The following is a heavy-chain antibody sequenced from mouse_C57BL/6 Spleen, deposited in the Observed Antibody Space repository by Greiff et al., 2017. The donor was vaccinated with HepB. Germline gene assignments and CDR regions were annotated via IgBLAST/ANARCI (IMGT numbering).Heavy chain of an antibody. CDR2: ISDGGSYT. J-gene: IGHJ2*01. Sequence: EVKVVESGGGLVKPGGSLKLSCAASGFTFSSYAMSWVRQTPEKRLEWVATISDGGSYTYYPDNVKGRFTISRDNAKNNLYLQMSHLKSEDTAMYYCARDGYYGSRFDYWGQGTTLTVSS. V-gene: IGHV5-4*01. D-gene: IGHD1-1*01. CDR3: ARDGYYGSRFDY. CDR1: GFTFSSYA.